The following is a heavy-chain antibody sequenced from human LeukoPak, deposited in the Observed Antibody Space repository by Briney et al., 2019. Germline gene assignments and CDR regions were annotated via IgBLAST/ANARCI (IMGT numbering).Heavy chain of an antibody. V-gene: IGHV4-30-2*01. J-gene: IGHJ3*02. CDR1: GGSISGGSYY. CDR2: IYHSGST. CDR3: ARYPNPDYYDSSGYLGDDAFDI. D-gene: IGHD3-22*01. Sequence: SETLSLTCTVSGGSISGGSYYWGWIRQPPGKGLEWIGYIYHSGSTYYNPSLKSRVTISVDRSKNQFSLKLSSVTAADTAVYYCARYPNPDYYDSSGYLGDDAFDIWGQGTMVTVSS.